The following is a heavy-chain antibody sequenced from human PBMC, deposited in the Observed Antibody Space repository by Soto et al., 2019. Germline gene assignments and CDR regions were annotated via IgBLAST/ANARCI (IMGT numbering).Heavy chain of an antibody. D-gene: IGHD3-16*01. CDR1: GFTLSNYA. J-gene: IGHJ6*02. CDR2: ISSDSRYI. Sequence: GSLRLSCAASGFTLSNYAVNWVRQAPGKGLEWVSYISSDSRYIYYGDSVKGRFTISRDNARNSVYLQMNSLRDEDTAVYYCARIKLVEFFFINVDVYDMDVWGQGTSVTVSS. CDR3: ARIKLVEFFFINVDVYDMDV. V-gene: IGHV3-48*02.